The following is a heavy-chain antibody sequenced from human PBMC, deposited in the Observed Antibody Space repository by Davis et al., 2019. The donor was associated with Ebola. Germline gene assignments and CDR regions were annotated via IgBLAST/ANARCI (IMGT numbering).Heavy chain of an antibody. CDR3: TSSGYSYGASDY. Sequence: GESLKISCAASGFTFSNAWMSWVRQAPGKGLAWVGRIKSKTDGGTTDYAAPVKGRFTISRDDSKNTAYLQMNSLKTEDTAVYYCTSSGYSYGASDYWGQGTLVTVSS. V-gene: IGHV3-15*01. J-gene: IGHJ4*02. CDR2: IKSKTDGGTT. D-gene: IGHD5-18*01. CDR1: GFTFSNAW.